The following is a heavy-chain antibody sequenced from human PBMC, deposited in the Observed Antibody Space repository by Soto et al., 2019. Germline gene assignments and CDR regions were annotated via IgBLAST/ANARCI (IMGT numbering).Heavy chain of an antibody. V-gene: IGHV1-2*02. Sequence: ASVKVSFKASGYTFTGYYMHWVRQAPGQGLEWMGWINPNSGGTNYAQKCQGRVTMTRDTSISTAYMELSRLRSDDTAVYYCAGVPRGPLRWFDPWGQGTLVTVSS. CDR2: INPNSGGT. J-gene: IGHJ5*02. D-gene: IGHD2-8*01. CDR3: AGVPRGPLRWFDP. CDR1: GYTFTGYY.